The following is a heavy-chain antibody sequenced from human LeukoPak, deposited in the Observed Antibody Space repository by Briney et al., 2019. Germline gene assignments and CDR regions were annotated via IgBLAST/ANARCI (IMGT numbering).Heavy chain of an antibody. D-gene: IGHD6-19*01. CDR1: GFTFSSYA. J-gene: IGHJ6*02. CDR3: ARDLIRDLAVGYYYGMDV. Sequence: GGSLRLSCAASGFTFSSYAMHWVRQAPGKGLEWVAVISYDGSNKYYADSVKGRFTISRDNSKNTLYLQMNSLRAEDTAVYYCARDLIRDLAVGYYYGMDVWGQGTTVTVSS. V-gene: IGHV3-30-3*01. CDR2: ISYDGSNK.